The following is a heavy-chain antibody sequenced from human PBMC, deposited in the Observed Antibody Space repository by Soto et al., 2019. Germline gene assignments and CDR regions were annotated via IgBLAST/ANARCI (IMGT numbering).Heavy chain of an antibody. J-gene: IGHJ4*02. CDR1: GASVSSSHW. CDR2: IYHVGFT. CDR3: ARVRPTTSTRPAAVLHSFDY. V-gene: IGHV4-4*02. D-gene: IGHD2-2*01. Sequence: QVHLQESGPGLVKPSGTLSLNCGVSGASVSSSHWWTWVRRPPGKGLEWIGEIYHVGFTSYNPSLKSRVIMSMDQSSNQFSLKMSSVTAADTAVYYCARVRPTTSTRPAAVLHSFDYWGQGSLVTVSS.